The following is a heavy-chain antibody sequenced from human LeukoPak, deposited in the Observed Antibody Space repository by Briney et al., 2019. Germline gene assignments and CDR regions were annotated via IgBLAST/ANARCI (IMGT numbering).Heavy chain of an antibody. D-gene: IGHD6-19*01. V-gene: IGHV3-30-3*01. CDR1: GFTFSSYA. CDR2: ISYDGSNK. J-gene: IGHJ4*02. Sequence: GGSLRLSCAASGFTFSSYAMHWVRQAPGKGLEWVAVISYDGSNKYYADSVKGRFTISRDNSKNTLYLQMNSLRAEDTAVYYCAREGIAVADWGQGTLVTVSS. CDR3: AREGIAVAD.